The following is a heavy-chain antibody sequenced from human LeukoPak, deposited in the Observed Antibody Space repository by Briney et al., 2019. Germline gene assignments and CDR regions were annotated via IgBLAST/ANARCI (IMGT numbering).Heavy chain of an antibody. J-gene: IGHJ6*03. CDR1: GYTFTGYY. CDR2: INPNSGGT. D-gene: IGHD3-16*01. V-gene: IGHV1-2*02. CDR3: ARGTSAARVGDYYYYYYMDV. Sequence: ASVKVSCKASGYTFTGYYMHWVRQAPGQGLEWMGWINPNSGGTNYAQKFPGRVTMTRATSISTAYMELSRLRSDDTAVYYCARGTSAARVGDYYYYYYMDVWGKGTTVTISS.